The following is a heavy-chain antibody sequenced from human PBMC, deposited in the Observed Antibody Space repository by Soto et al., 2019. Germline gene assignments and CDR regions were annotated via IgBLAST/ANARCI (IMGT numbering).Heavy chain of an antibody. D-gene: IGHD1-26*01. Sequence: SETLSLTCTVSGGSISSSSYYWGWIRQPPGKGLEWIGSIYYSGSTYYNPSLKSRVTISVDTSKNQFSLKLSSETAADTAVYYCARRPRSRGSYEGDFDYWGQGTLVTVSS. CDR1: GGSISSSSYY. J-gene: IGHJ4*02. CDR2: IYYSGST. V-gene: IGHV4-39*01. CDR3: ARRPRSRGSYEGDFDY.